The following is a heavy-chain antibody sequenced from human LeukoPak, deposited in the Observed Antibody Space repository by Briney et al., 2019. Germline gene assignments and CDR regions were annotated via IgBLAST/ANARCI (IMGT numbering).Heavy chain of an antibody. CDR1: GFTFSDYC. D-gene: IGHD3-16*02. CDR2: ISSSSSYT. Sequence: PGGSLRLSCAASGFTFSDYCMSWIRQAPGKGLEWVSYISSSSSYTNYADSVKGRFTISRDNAKNSLYLQMNSLRAEDTAVYYCARDLTFGGVIVTGYFDYWGQGTLSPSPQ. J-gene: IGHJ4*02. V-gene: IGHV3-11*06. CDR3: ARDLTFGGVIVTGYFDY.